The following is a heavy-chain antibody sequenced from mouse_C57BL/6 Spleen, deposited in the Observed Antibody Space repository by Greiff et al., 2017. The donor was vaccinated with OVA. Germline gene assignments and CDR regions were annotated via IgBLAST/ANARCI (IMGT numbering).Heavy chain of an antibody. D-gene: IGHD2-12*01. V-gene: IGHV1-69*01. CDR3: AAHSPYAMDY. J-gene: IGHJ4*01. CDR1: GYTFTSYW. CDR2: IDPSDSYT. Sequence: QVQLQQPGAELVMPGASVKLSCKASGYTFTSYWMHWVKQRPGQGLEWIGEIDPSDSYTNYNQKFKGKSTLTVDKSSSTAYMQLSSLTSEDSAVYDCAAHSPYAMDYWGQGTSVTVSS.